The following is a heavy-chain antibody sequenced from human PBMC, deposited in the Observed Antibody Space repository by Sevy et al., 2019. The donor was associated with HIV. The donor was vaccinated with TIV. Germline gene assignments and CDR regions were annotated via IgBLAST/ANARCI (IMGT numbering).Heavy chain of an antibody. D-gene: IGHD6-13*01. J-gene: IGHJ4*02. CDR3: AKAGYSSSWFDY. Sequence: GGSLRLSCAASGFTFSSYAMSWVRQAPGKGLEWVSAISGCGGRTNYADSVEGRLTISKDNSKNTLYLQMNSLRAEDTAVYYCAKAGYSSSWFDYWGQGTLVTVSS. CDR1: GFTFSSYA. CDR2: ISGCGGRT. V-gene: IGHV3-23*01.